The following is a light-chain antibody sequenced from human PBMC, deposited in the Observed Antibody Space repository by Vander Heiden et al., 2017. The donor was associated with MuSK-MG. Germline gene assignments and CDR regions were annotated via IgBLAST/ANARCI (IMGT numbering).Light chain of an antibody. CDR3: GTWDSNLSTAI. CDR1: SSNIGNNY. CDR2: ENN. Sequence: QSVLTQPPSVSAAPGQKVTISCSGSSSNIGNNYVSWYQQVPGTAPRLLIYENNKRPSGIPDLFSGSKSDTSATLGITGLQTGDEADFYCGTWDSNLSTAIFGGGTKLTVL. V-gene: IGLV1-51*02. J-gene: IGLJ2*01.